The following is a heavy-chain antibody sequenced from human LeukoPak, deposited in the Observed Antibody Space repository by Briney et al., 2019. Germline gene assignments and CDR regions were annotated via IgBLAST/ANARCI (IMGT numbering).Heavy chain of an antibody. J-gene: IGHJ4*02. CDR3: AGAYNDYGDYRNLPDY. CDR2: ISSSSSYI. D-gene: IGHD4-17*01. V-gene: IGHV3-21*01. Sequence: PGGSLRLSCAASGFTFSSYTMNWVRQAPGKGLEWVSSISSSSSYIYYADSVKGRFTISRDNAKNSLYLQMNSLRAEDTAVYYCAGAYNDYGDYRNLPDYWGQGTLVTVSS. CDR1: GFTFSSYT.